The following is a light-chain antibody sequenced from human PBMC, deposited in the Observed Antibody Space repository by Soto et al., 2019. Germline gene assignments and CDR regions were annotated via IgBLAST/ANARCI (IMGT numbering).Light chain of an antibody. J-gene: IGKJ4*01. Sequence: EIVLTQSPGTLSLSPGERATLSCRASQSVSSSYLAWYQQKPGQAPRHLIYDASSRATGIPDRFSGSGSGTDFLITTSRREHEDFAVYYWQQYGSSPLTFGGGTKVEIK. V-gene: IGKV3-20*01. CDR3: QQYGSSPLT. CDR2: DAS. CDR1: QSVSSSY.